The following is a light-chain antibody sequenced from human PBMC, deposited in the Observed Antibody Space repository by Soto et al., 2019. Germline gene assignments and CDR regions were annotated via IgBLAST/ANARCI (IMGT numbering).Light chain of an antibody. CDR3: CSYAGSYTGV. J-gene: IGLJ2*01. CDR2: DVC. Sequence: QSALTQPRSVSGSPGQSVTISCTGTSSDVGGYNYVSWYQQHPGKAPKLMIYDVCKRPSGVPDRFSGSKSGNTASLTISGLQAEDEADYYCCSYAGSYTGVFGGGTKLTVL. CDR1: SSDVGGYNY. V-gene: IGLV2-11*01.